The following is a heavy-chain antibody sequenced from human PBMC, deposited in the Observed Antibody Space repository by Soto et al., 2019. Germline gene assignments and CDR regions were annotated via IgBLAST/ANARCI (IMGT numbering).Heavy chain of an antibody. CDR3: ARDRPEQLVRLDGMDV. V-gene: IGHV1-69*01. Sequence: QVQLVQSGAEVKKPGSSVKVSCKASGGTFSSYAISWVRQAPGQGLEWMGGISPIFGTANYAQKYQGRVTITADESTSTAYMELSSLRSEDKAVYYCARDRPEQLVRLDGMDVWGQVTTVTVSS. CDR2: ISPIFGTA. CDR1: GGTFSSYA. J-gene: IGHJ6*02. D-gene: IGHD6-6*01.